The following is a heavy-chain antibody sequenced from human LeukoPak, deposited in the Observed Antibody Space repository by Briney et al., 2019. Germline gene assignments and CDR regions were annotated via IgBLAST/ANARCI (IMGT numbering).Heavy chain of an antibody. CDR3: ATISSDWYGGY. Sequence: PGGSLRLSCAASGLTFNSYALHWVRQAPGKGLEWVAVISYDGSNKYYADSVKGRFTISRDNSKNTLYLQMNSLRAEDTAVYYCATISSDWYGGYWGQGTLVTVSS. V-gene: IGHV3-30-3*01. J-gene: IGHJ4*02. CDR1: GLTFNSYA. D-gene: IGHD6-19*01. CDR2: ISYDGSNK.